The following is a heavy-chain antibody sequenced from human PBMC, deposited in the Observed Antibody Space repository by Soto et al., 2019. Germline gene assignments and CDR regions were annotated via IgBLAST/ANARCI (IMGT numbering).Heavy chain of an antibody. CDR3: ARAQGSGFLVS. D-gene: IGHD3-10*01. V-gene: IGHV4-30-4*01. CDR2: IYYIGST. CDR1: GGSISSGDYY. J-gene: IGHJ4*02. Sequence: SETLSLTCTVSGGSISSGDYYWSWIRQPPGKGLEWIGYIYYIGSTYYNPSLKSRFTISVDTSKNQFSLKLSSLIAADTAVYYCARAQGSGFLVSWGQGTLVTVSS.